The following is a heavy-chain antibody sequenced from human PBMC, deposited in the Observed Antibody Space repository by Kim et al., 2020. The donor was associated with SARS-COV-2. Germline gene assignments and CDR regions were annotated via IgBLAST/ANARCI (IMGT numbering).Heavy chain of an antibody. J-gene: IGHJ4*02. Sequence: GGSLRLSCAASGFTFSSYAMHWVRQAPGKGLEWVAVISYDGSNKYYADSVKGRFTISRDNSKNTLYLQMNSLRAEDTAVYYCASSWGVYSSSIVWGQGTLVTVSS. V-gene: IGHV3-30*04. CDR3: ASSWGVYSSSIV. CDR2: ISYDGSNK. D-gene: IGHD6-6*01. CDR1: GFTFSSYA.